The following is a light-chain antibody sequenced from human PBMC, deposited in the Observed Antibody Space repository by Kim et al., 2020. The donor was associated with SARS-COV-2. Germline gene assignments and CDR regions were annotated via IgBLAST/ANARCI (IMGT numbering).Light chain of an antibody. CDR3: QQYKFYQWT. J-gene: IGKJ1*01. CDR1: QDFSDY. CDR2: AAS. Sequence: ACVGDRVAITGRASQDFSDYLYWFQQKPGKAPKSLIYAASRLQSGVPSRFSGSGSGTEFTLTISKLQPEDFATYYCQQYKFYQWTFGQGTKVDIK. V-gene: IGKV1-16*01.